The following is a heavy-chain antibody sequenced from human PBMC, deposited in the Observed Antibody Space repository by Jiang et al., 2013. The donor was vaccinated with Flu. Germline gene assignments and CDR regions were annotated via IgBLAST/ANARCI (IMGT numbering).Heavy chain of an antibody. D-gene: IGHD3-22*01. CDR3: ARDRTLYYYDSSGYPAY. J-gene: IGHJ4*02. Sequence: KYYADSVKGRFTISRDNSKNTLYLQMNSLRAEDTAVYYCARDRTLYYYDSSGYPAYWGQGTLVTVSS. V-gene: IGHV3-33*01. CDR2: K.